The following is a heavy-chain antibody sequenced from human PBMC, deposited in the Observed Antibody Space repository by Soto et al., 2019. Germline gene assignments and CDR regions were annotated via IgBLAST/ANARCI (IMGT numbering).Heavy chain of an antibody. Sequence: EVQLVESGGGLVKPGGSLRLSCAASGFTFSSYSMNWVRQAPGKGLEWVSSISSSSSYIYYADSVKGRFTISRDNAKNSLYLQMNSLRAEDTAVYYCATIDDYGDYPTLDYYYYYMDVWGKGTTVTVSS. CDR3: ATIDDYGDYPTLDYYYYYMDV. CDR2: ISSSSSYI. V-gene: IGHV3-21*01. D-gene: IGHD4-17*01. CDR1: GFTFSSYS. J-gene: IGHJ6*03.